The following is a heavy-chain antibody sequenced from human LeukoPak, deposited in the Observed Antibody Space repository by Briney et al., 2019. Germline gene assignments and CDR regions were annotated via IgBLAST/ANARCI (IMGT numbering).Heavy chain of an antibody. V-gene: IGHV4-34*01. CDR3: ACRRGPGYYDSSGTVDY. J-gene: IGHJ4*02. CDR2: INHSGSA. D-gene: IGHD3-22*01. Sequence: SETLSLTCAVYGGPFSGYYWSWIRKPPGKGLEWIGEINHSGSANYNPSLKSRVTISVDMSKNQFYLKLSSVSAAVTAVYSCACRRGPGYYDSSGTVDYWGQGTLVTVSS. CDR1: GGPFSGYY.